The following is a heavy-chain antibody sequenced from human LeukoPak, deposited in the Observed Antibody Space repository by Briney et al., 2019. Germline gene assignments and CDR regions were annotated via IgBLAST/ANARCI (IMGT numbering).Heavy chain of an antibody. V-gene: IGHV3-49*04. CDR3: TRAAGSSPDY. D-gene: IGHD1-26*01. J-gene: IGHJ4*02. CDR1: GFTFSSYG. Sequence: GGSLRLSCAASGFTFSSYGMSWVRQAPGKGLEWVGFIRSKAYGGTTEYAASVKGRFTISRDDSKSIAYLQMNSLKTEDTAVYYCTRAAGSSPDYWGQGTLVTVSS. CDR2: IRSKAYGGTT.